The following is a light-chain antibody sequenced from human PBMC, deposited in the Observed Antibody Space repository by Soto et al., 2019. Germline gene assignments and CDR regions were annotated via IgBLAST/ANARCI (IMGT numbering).Light chain of an antibody. CDR2: AAS. CDR1: QTIMTY. CDR3: KQLHDYPIT. V-gene: IGKV1-39*01. Sequence: DIQMTQSPSSLSASVGDEVTITCRASQTIMTYLNWYQLKPGKPPRLLIYAASSLQSGVQSRFSGSGSGTDFTLTIRSLQPEDFATYYCKQLHDYPITFGQGTRLEIK. J-gene: IGKJ5*01.